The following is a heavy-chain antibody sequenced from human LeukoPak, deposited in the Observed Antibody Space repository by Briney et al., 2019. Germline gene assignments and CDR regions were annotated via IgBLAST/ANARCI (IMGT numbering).Heavy chain of an antibody. Sequence: PGGTLRLSCAASGFTFTSYGTSWVRQAPGKGLEWVSAISGSGSYTYYADSVKGRFTISRDNSKNTLYLQMNSLRAEDTAVYYCARDRGNTVLNSRREYYDMDVWGKGTTVTVSS. CDR1: GFTFTSYG. V-gene: IGHV3-23*01. CDR3: ARDRGNTVLNSRREYYDMDV. D-gene: IGHD2-8*01. CDR2: ISGSGSYT. J-gene: IGHJ6*03.